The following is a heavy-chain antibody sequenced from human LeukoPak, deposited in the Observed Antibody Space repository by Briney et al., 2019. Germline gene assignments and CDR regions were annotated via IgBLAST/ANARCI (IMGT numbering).Heavy chain of an antibody. V-gene: IGHV4-34*01. D-gene: IGHD2-2*02. CDR3: ARGRIVVVPAAIRRLDY. Sequence: SETLSLTCAVYDGSFSGYYWSWIRQPPGKGLEWIGEINHSGSTNYNPSLKSRVTISVDTSKNQFSLKLSSVTAADTAVYYCARGRIVVVPAAIRRLDYWGQGTLVTVSS. CDR1: DGSFSGYY. CDR2: INHSGST. J-gene: IGHJ4*02.